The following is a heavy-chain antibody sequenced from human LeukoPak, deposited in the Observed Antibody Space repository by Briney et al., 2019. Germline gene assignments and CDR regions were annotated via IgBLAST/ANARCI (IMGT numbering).Heavy chain of an antibody. CDR1: GGSISSHY. V-gene: IGHV4-59*11. D-gene: IGHD6-6*01. CDR2: IYYSGST. J-gene: IGHJ6*03. CDR3: ARDLGSSSSGSPSGNGWFYMDV. Sequence: SETLSLTCTVSGGSISSHYWSWIRQPPGKGLEWIGYIYYSGSTNYNPSLKSRVTISVDTSKNQFSLKLSSVTAADTAVYYCARDLGSSSSGSPSGNGWFYMDVWGKGTTVTVSS.